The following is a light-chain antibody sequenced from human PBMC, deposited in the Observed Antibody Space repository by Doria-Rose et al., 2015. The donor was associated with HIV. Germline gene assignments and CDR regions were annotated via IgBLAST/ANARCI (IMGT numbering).Light chain of an antibody. Sequence: RMTQSPSSLSASTGDRVTITCRASQDISNYLAWYQQKPGKAPKLLIYAASTLQSGVPSRFSGSGSGADFTLTISYLQSEDFATYYCQQYYSYPPTFGQGTKVEVK. J-gene: IGKJ1*01. CDR1: QDISNY. V-gene: IGKV1-8*01. CDR2: AAS. CDR3: QQYYSYPPT.